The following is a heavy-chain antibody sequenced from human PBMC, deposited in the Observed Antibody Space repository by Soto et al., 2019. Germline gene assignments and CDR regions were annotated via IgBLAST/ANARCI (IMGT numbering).Heavy chain of an antibody. D-gene: IGHD6-13*01. CDR2: TYYRSKWYN. CDR1: GDSVSSNSAA. J-gene: IGHJ3*02. Sequence: KQSQTLSLTCAISGDSVSSNSAAWNWIRQSPSRGLEWLGRTYYRSKWYNDYAVSVKSRITINPDTSKNQFSLQLNSVTPEDTAVYYCAREDGREQQLVPFDAFDIWGQGTMVTVSS. CDR3: AREDGREQQLVPFDAFDI. V-gene: IGHV6-1*01.